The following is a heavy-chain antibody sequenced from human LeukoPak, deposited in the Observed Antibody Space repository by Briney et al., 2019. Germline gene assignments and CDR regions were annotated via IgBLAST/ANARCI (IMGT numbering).Heavy chain of an antibody. CDR1: GGSIRRSSYY. CDR3: ARLSTVTTSFDY. V-gene: IGHV4-39*07. Sequence: SETLSLTCTVSGGSIRRSSYYWGWIRQPPGKGLECIGNIYYSGSTYYNPSLKSRVTMSLDTSKNQFSLKLSSVTAADTAVYYCARLSTVTTSFDYWGQGTLVTVSS. CDR2: IYYSGST. D-gene: IGHD4-17*01. J-gene: IGHJ4*02.